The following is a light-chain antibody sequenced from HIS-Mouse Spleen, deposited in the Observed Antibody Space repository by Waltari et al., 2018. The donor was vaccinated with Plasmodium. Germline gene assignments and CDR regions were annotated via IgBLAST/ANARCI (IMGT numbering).Light chain of an antibody. Sequence: EIVMTQSLATLSVSPGERATLSSRASQRVSSKLAWYQQKPGQAPRLRIYGASTRATVIPARFSGSCSGTEFPLTISSLQSEDFAVYYCQQYNNWSFTFGPGTKVDIK. CDR3: QQYNNWSFT. CDR1: QRVSSK. V-gene: IGKV3-15*01. J-gene: IGKJ3*01. CDR2: GAS.